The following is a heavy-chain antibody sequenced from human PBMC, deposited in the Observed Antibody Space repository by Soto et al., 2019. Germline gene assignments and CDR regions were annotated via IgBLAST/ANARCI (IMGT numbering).Heavy chain of an antibody. CDR3: ARPPRGRSRDAFDI. V-gene: IGHV1-46*03. J-gene: IGHJ3*02. CDR2: INPSGGNT. D-gene: IGHD3-10*01. Sequence: ASVKVSCKASGYTFTSYGISWVRQAPGQGLEWMGIINPSGGNTDYAQKFQGRVTMTRDTSTSTVYMELSSLRSEDTAVYYCARPPRGRSRDAFDIWGQGTMVTVSS. CDR1: GYTFTSYG.